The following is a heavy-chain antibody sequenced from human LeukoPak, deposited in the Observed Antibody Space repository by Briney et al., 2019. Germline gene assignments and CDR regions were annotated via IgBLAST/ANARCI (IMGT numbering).Heavy chain of an antibody. CDR3: VRGPHGLEY. J-gene: IGHJ4*02. CDR2: IDSGGTII. D-gene: IGHD5-24*01. CDR1: GLIFSDFY. V-gene: IGHV3-11*04. Sequence: GGSLRLSCAASGLIFSDFYMSWVRQAPGKGLEWLSYIDSGGTIIYYADSVKGRFSISSDNAKNSLFLQMNSLRAEDTAVYYCVRGPHGLEYWGQGTLVTVTS.